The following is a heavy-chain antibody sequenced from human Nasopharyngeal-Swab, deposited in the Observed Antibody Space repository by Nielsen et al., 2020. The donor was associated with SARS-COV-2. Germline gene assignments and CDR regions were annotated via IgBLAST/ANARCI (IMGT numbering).Heavy chain of an antibody. CDR1: GGSISSYY. D-gene: IGHD3-9*01. CDR3: ARGLTLTYYYGMDV. V-gene: IGHV4-59*01. CDR2: IYYSGST. Sequence: SETLSLTCTVSGGSISSYYWSWILQSPGKGLEWIGYIYYSGSTNYNPSLKSRVTISVDTSKNQFSLKLSSVTAADTAVYYCARGLTLTYYYGMDVWGQGTTVTVSS. J-gene: IGHJ6*02.